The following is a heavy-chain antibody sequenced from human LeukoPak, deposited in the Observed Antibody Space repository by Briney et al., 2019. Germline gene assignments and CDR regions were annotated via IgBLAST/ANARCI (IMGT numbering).Heavy chain of an antibody. D-gene: IGHD3-10*01. Sequence: PSETLSLTCTVSGGSISSFSWSWIREPPGKELEWIGYLYNSGSTDYNPSLKSRVTISVDTSKNQFSLKLSSVTAADTAVYYCARGSYRFDYWGQGTLVTVSS. J-gene: IGHJ4*02. CDR1: GGSISSFS. CDR3: ARGSYRFDY. CDR2: LYNSGST. V-gene: IGHV4-59*01.